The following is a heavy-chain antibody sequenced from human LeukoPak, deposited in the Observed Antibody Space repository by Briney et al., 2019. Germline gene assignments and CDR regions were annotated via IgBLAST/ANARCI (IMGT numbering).Heavy chain of an antibody. CDR3: ARDEGDSYGTYWYFDL. CDR2: IWYDGSIK. J-gene: IGHJ2*01. CDR1: GFTFSSYG. Sequence: GSLRLSCAASGFTFSSYGMHWVRQAPGKGLEWVAVIWYDGSIKYYADSVKGRFSISRDNSKNTLYLQMHSLRVEDTAVYYCARDEGDSYGTYWYFDLWGRGTLVTPSA. D-gene: IGHD5-18*01. V-gene: IGHV3-33*08.